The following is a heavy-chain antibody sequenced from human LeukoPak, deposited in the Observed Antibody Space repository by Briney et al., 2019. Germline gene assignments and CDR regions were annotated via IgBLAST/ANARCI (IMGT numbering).Heavy chain of an antibody. Sequence: PGGSLRLSCAASGFTFSSYGMHWVRQAPGKGLEWVAVISYDGSNKYYADSVKGRFTISRDNSKNTLYLQMNSLRAEDTAVYYCAKDTRAAAGPPSGMDVWGQGTTVTVSS. V-gene: IGHV3-30*18. CDR2: ISYDGSNK. J-gene: IGHJ6*02. CDR1: GFTFSSYG. CDR3: AKDTRAAAGPPSGMDV. D-gene: IGHD6-13*01.